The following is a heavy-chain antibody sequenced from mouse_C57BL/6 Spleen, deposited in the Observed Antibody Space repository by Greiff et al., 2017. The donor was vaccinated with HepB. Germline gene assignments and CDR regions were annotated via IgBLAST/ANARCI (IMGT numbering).Heavy chain of an antibody. V-gene: IGHV5-12*01. Sequence: EVQLQQSGGGLVQPGGSLKLSCAASGFTFSDYYMYWVRQTPEKRLEWVAYISNGGGSTYYPDTVKGRFTISRDNAKNTLYLQMSRLKSEDTAMYYCARPITTVDYAMDYWGQGTSVTVSS. CDR2: ISNGGGST. D-gene: IGHD1-1*01. CDR3: ARPITTVDYAMDY. CDR1: GFTFSDYY. J-gene: IGHJ4*01.